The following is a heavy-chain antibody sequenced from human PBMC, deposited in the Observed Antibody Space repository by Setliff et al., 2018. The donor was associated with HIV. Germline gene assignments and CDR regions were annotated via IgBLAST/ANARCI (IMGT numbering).Heavy chain of an antibody. D-gene: IGHD6-19*01. CDR1: GLIFSSYW. CDR2: IKQDGSEK. V-gene: IGHV3-7*01. Sequence: PGGSLRLSCAASGLIFSSYWMSWVRQAPGKGLEWVANIKQDGSEKYYVDSVKGRFTISRDISRNTLYLQMNSLRAEDTAVYYCAKDRGYSTGWEPFDYWGQGTLVTVSS. J-gene: IGHJ4*02. CDR3: AKDRGYSTGWEPFDY.